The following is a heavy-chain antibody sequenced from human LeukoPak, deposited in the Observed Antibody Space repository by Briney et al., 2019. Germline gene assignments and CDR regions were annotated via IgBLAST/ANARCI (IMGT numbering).Heavy chain of an antibody. CDR3: ARLGYYYDSLGHNDY. V-gene: IGHV1-46*01. D-gene: IGHD3-22*01. CDR2: INPTSGST. J-gene: IGHJ4*02. CDR1: GYTFTNYY. Sequence: ASVKVSCKASGYTFTNYYIHWVRQAPGQGLEWMGIINPTSGSTAYTQKFQGRVTMTRDTSTSTVYMELSSLRSDDTAVYYCARLGYYYDSLGHNDYWGQGTLVIVSS.